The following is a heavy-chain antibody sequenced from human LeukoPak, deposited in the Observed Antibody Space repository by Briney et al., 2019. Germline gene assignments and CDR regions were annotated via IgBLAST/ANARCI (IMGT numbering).Heavy chain of an antibody. D-gene: IGHD6-19*01. CDR3: AKDPPRRIAVAGTSPDY. Sequence: GGSLRLSCAASGLTFSSYGMSWVRQAPGKGLEWVSAISGSGGSTYYADSVKGRFTISRDNSKNTLYLQMNSLRAEDTAVYYCAKDPPRRIAVAGTSPDYWGQGTLVTVSS. J-gene: IGHJ4*02. CDR1: GLTFSSYG. CDR2: ISGSGGST. V-gene: IGHV3-23*01.